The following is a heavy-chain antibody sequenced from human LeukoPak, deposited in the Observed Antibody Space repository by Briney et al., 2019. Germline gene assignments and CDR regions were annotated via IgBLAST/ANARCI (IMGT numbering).Heavy chain of an antibody. CDR2: ISSNADIV. CDR3: ARETVAGTFDY. Sequence: GGSLRLSCSASGFTFSEYYMSWIRQAPGKGLEWVSDISSNADIVSYADFAQGRFTISRDNDDHSLSLQLNSLRAEDTAVYYCARETVAGTFDYWSQGTLVAVSS. J-gene: IGHJ4*02. V-gene: IGHV3-11*01. D-gene: IGHD6-19*01. CDR1: GFTFSEYY.